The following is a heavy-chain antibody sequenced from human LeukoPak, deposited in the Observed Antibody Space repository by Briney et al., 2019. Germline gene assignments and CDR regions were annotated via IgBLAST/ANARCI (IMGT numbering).Heavy chain of an antibody. Sequence: PGGSLRLSCAASGFTFDDYAMDWVRQAPGKGLEWVSGISWNSGSIGYADSVKGRFTISRDNAKKSLYLQMNSLRDEDTALYYCTKAQWQLRRPAAFDIWGQGTMVTVSS. J-gene: IGHJ3*02. CDR2: ISWNSGSI. V-gene: IGHV3-9*01. CDR3: TKAQWQLRRPAAFDI. D-gene: IGHD6-19*01. CDR1: GFTFDDYA.